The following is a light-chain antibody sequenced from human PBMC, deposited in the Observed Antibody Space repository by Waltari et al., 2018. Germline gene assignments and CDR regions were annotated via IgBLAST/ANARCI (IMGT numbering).Light chain of an antibody. CDR3: ASYTTSNNRV. J-gene: IGLJ3*02. CDR1: ISDVTSFNY. CDR2: DVT. V-gene: IGLV2-14*03. Sequence: QPALTQPASVSGSPGPSITISCTATISDVTSFNYVSWSQRHSGTAPKLLIFDVTNRPSGTSNRFSGSKSGNTASLTISGLQAEDEADYFCASYTTSNNRVFGGGTRLTVL.